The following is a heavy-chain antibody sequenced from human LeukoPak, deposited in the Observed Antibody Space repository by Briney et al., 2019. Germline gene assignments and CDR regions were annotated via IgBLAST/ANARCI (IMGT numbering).Heavy chain of an antibody. CDR3: ARGDPGTSNISHYYYYYYYMDV. D-gene: IGHD2-2*01. Sequence: ASVTVSCKSSGYTFTGYYMHWVRQPPGQGREWMGRINPNRGGTNYAEKFQGRVTMTRDTSISTAYMELSRLRSDDTAVYYCARGDPGTSNISHYYYYYYYMDVWGKGTTVTVSS. J-gene: IGHJ6*03. CDR1: GYTFTGYY. CDR2: INPNRGGT. V-gene: IGHV1-2*06.